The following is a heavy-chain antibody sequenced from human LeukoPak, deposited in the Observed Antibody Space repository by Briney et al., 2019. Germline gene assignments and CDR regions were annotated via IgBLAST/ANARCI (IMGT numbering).Heavy chain of an antibody. Sequence: GGSLRLSCAASGFTFGSYGMHWVRQAPGKGLEWVAVISYDGSNKYYADSVKGRFTISRDNSKNTLYLQMNSLRAEDTAVYYCAKDSAVIKEIDFWGQGTLVTVSS. CDR1: GFTFGSYG. D-gene: IGHD3-22*01. CDR3: AKDSAVIKEIDF. V-gene: IGHV3-30*18. CDR2: ISYDGSNK. J-gene: IGHJ4*02.